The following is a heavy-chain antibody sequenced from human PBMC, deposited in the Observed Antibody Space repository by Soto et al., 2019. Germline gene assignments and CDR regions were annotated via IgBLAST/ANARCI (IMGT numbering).Heavy chain of an antibody. CDR2: IYHSGAT. CDR1: GGSISTNW. D-gene: IGHD6-19*01. J-gene: IGHJ4*01. CDR3: ARHIAVSGTRGFDF. Sequence: QVQLQESGPGLMKPSGTLSLTCAVSGGSISTNWWRWVRQPPGKGLEWIGEIYHSGATNYNPSLTIRVTMSVDKSQNHLSMNLNSVTAADTAVYYCARHIAVSGTRGFDFWGHGTLVTVSS. V-gene: IGHV4-4*02.